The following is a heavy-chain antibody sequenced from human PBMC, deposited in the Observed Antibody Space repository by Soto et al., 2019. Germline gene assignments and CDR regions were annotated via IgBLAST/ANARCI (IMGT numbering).Heavy chain of an antibody. CDR1: GFTFSMYW. CDR2: INGDGTDT. Sequence: EVQLVESGGGLVQPGGSLRLSCAASGFTFSMYWMHWVRQAPGKGLLWVSRINGDGTDTTYADSVKGRFTISRDNAKKTVYLQMNGLRAEDTAVYYCAREVGRGSGSYYLDYWGQETLVTVSS. CDR3: AREVGRGSGSYYLDY. J-gene: IGHJ4*02. V-gene: IGHV3-74*03. D-gene: IGHD3-16*01.